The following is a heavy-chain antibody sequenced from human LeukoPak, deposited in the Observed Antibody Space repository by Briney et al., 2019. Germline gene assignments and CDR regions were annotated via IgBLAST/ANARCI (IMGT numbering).Heavy chain of an antibody. CDR2: INAGNGNT. V-gene: IGHV1-3*01. J-gene: IGHJ4*02. CDR3: ARELLTTVTPFDY. D-gene: IGHD4-17*01. CDR1: GYTFTSYA. Sequence: ASVKVSCKASGYTFTSYAMHWVRQAPGQRLEWMGWINAGNGNTKYSQKFQGRVTITRDTSASTAYMELSGLRSEDTAVYYCARELLTTVTPFDYWGQGTLVTVSS.